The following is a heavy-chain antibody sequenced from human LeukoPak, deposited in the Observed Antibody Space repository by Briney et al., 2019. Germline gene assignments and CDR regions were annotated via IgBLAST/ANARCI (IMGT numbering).Heavy chain of an antibody. CDR1: GDSVSSNSAA. CDR2: TYYRSKWYN. D-gene: IGHD6-13*01. CDR3: ARVRSSSWTDAFDI. J-gene: IGHJ3*02. Sequence: KASQTLSLTCAISGDSVSSNSAAWNWIRQSPSRGLEWLGRTYYRSKWYNDYAVSVKSRITTNPDTSKNQFSLQLNAVTSEDTAVYFCARVRSSSWTDAFDIWGQGTMVTVSS. V-gene: IGHV6-1*01.